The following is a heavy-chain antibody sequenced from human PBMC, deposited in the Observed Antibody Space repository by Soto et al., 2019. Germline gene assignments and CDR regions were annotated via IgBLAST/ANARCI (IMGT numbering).Heavy chain of an antibody. CDR3: AGEVASGY. CDR2: ISYDGSVE. CDR1: GFTFSSYG. J-gene: IGHJ4*02. Sequence: QVQLVESGGDVVQPGRSLRLSCAASGFTFSSYGMHWVRQAPGKGLEWVAVISYDGSVEYYADSVKGRFTISRDNSKNTLYLQMNSLRAEDTAVYYCAGEVASGYWGQGTLVTVSS. D-gene: IGHD2-21*01. V-gene: IGHV3-30*03.